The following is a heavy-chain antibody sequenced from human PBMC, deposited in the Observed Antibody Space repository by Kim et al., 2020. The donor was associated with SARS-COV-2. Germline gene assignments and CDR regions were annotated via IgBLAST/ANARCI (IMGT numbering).Heavy chain of an antibody. V-gene: IGHV3-23*01. D-gene: IGHD2-8*01. Sequence: GGSLRLSCAASGFTFSRYGMSWVRQAPGKGREWVSAFSSNGVNTYYADSVEGRFTISRDNSKNTLYLQMTSLRAEDTAVYYCAKDSPEFCSNGICYTDY. CDR2: FSSNGVNT. J-gene: IGHJ4*01. CDR1: GFTFSRYG. CDR3: AKDSPEFCSNGICYTDY.